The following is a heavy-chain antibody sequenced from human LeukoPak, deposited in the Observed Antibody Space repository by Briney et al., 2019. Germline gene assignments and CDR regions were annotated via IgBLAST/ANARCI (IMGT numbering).Heavy chain of an antibody. V-gene: IGHV3-21*01. CDR3: ARDRPVVAGTIDY. J-gene: IGHJ4*02. D-gene: IGHD6-19*01. Sequence: GGSLRLSCAASGFTFSSYWMRWVRQAPGKGLEWVSSISSSSSYIYYADSVKGRFTISRDNAKNSLYLQMNSLRAEDTAVYYCARDRPVVAGTIDYWGQGTLVTVSS. CDR2: ISSSSSYI. CDR1: GFTFSSYW.